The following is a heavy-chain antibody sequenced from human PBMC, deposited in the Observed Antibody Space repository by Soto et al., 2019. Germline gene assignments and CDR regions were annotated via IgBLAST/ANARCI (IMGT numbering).Heavy chain of an antibody. CDR3: ARTIPHIDP. CDR1: GGSISSSIYY. CDR2: IHYSGST. Sequence: SETLSLTCTVSGGSISSSIYYWGWIRQPPGKGLEWIGSIHYSGSTYYNPSLKSRITISVDTSKNLFSLQLNSVTPEDTAVYYCARTIPHIDPWGQGTLVTVSS. V-gene: IGHV4-39*01. J-gene: IGHJ5*02. D-gene: IGHD3-9*01.